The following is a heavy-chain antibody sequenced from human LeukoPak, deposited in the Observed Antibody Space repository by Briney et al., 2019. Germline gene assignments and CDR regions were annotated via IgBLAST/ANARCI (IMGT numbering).Heavy chain of an antibody. CDR3: ARAATDHPFDY. Sequence: RASVKVCCKASGYTFTGYYMHWVRQAPGQGLEWMGWINPNSGGTNYAQKFQGRVTMTRDTSISTAYMELSRLRSDDTAVYYCARAATDHPFDYWGQGTLVTVSS. V-gene: IGHV1-2*02. CDR2: INPNSGGT. CDR1: GYTFTGYY. D-gene: IGHD1-14*01. J-gene: IGHJ4*02.